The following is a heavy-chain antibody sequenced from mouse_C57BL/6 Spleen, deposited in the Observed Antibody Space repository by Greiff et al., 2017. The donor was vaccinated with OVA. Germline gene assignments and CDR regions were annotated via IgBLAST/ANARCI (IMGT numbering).Heavy chain of an antibody. CDR3: TTGSYYYGSSNYAMDY. J-gene: IGHJ4*01. CDR2: IDPEDGDT. D-gene: IGHD1-1*01. Sequence: VQLQQSGAELVRPGASVKLSCTASGFNIKDYYMHWVKQRPEQGLEWIGRIDPEDGDTEYAPKFQGKATMTADTSSHTAYLQLSSLTSEDTAVYYCTTGSYYYGSSNYAMDYWGQGTSVTVSS. CDR1: GFNIKDYY. V-gene: IGHV14-1*01.